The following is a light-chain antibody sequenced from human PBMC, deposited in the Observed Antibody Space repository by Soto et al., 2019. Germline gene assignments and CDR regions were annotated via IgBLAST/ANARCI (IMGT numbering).Light chain of an antibody. J-gene: IGKJ1*01. CDR3: QQRSNWPPT. V-gene: IGKV3-11*01. Sequence: EIVLTQSPAILSLSPGERAPLSCRASQSVSSYLAWYQQKPGQAPRLLIYDASTRATGIPARFSGSGSGTEFTLTITSLEPEDFAVYYCQQRSNWPPTFGQGTKVEIK. CDR2: DAS. CDR1: QSVSSY.